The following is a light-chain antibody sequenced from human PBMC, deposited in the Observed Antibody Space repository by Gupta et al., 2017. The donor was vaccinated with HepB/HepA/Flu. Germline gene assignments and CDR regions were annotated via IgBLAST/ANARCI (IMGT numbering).Light chain of an antibody. CDR3: QQYNSWPEYT. CDR1: QSVTTT. J-gene: IGKJ2*01. CDR2: GVS. Sequence: IVMTQSPVPLSVSPGERATLSCRASQSVTTTIAWYQQKPGQAPRLLIFGVSTRAPGIPARFTGSGSGTEFTLTISSLQSEDFAVYYCQQYNSWPEYTFGQGTRLEIK. V-gene: IGKV3-15*01.